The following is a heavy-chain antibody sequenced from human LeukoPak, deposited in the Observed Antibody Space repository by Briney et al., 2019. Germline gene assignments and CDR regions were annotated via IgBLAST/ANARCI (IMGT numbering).Heavy chain of an antibody. CDR2: IYYSGST. J-gene: IGHJ4*02. CDR3: ARTTVTLIDY. D-gene: IGHD4-17*01. CDR1: GGSISSGDYY. Sequence: SETLSLTCTVSGGSISSGDYYWSWIRQPPGKGLEWIGYIYYSGSTYYKPSLKSRVTISVDTSKNQFSLKLSSVTAADTAVYYCARTTVTLIDYWGQGTLVTVSS. V-gene: IGHV4-30-4*01.